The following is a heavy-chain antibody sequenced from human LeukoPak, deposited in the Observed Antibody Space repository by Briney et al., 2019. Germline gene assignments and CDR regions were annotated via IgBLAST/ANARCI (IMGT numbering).Heavy chain of an antibody. V-gene: IGHV3-23*01. CDR1: GFTFSSYA. CDR2: ISASGGST. D-gene: IGHD2-21*01. CDR3: AQANWVIVGSDP. J-gene: IGHJ5*02. Sequence: PGGSLRLSCAASGFTFSSYAMSWVRQAPGKGLEWVSAISASGGSTYYADSVKGRFTISRDNSKNTLYVQMNSLRAEDTAIYYCAQANWVIVGSDPCGQPTLATVPS.